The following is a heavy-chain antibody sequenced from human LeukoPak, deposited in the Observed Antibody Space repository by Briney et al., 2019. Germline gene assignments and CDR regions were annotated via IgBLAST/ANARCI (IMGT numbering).Heavy chain of an antibody. V-gene: IGHV3-7*01. J-gene: IGHJ4*02. CDR3: ARDLSGVDY. CDR2: IKKDGSEK. Sequence: PGGSLRLSCAASGSIFSSYGMHWVRQAPGKGLEWVANIKKDGSEKYYVDSVKGRFTISRDNAKTSLYLQMNSLRAEDTAVYYCARDLSGVDYWGQGTLVTVSS. CDR1: GSIFSSYG. D-gene: IGHD3-10*01.